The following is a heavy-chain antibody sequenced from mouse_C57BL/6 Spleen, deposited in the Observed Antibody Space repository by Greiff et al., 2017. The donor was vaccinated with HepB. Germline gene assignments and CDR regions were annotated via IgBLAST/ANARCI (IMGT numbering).Heavy chain of an antibody. J-gene: IGHJ1*03. CDR2: INPGSGGT. V-gene: IGHV1-54*01. D-gene: IGHD1-1*01. CDR3: ARWGGSGYDWYFEV. Sequence: QVQLKQSGAELVRPGTSVKVSCKASGYAFTNYLIEWVKQRPGQGLEWIGVINPGSGGTNYNEKFKGKATLTADKSSSTAYMQLSSLTSEDSAVFSCARWGGSGYDWYFEVWGTGTTVTVSS. CDR1: GYAFTNYL.